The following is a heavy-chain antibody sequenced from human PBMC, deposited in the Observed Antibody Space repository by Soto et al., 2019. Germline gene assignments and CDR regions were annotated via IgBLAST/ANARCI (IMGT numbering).Heavy chain of an antibody. D-gene: IGHD2-15*01. CDR3: APSPRYCSGGSCYYFDY. CDR2: ISDDGGST. J-gene: IGHJ4*02. CDR1: GFTVSNNY. V-gene: IGHV3-23*01. Sequence: GGSLRLSCAVSGFTVSNNYMSWVRQAPGKGLEWVSTISDDGGSTYYVDSVKGRFTISRDNSKNTLYLQMNSLRAEDTAVYYCAPSPRYCSGGSCYYFDYWGQGTLVTVSS.